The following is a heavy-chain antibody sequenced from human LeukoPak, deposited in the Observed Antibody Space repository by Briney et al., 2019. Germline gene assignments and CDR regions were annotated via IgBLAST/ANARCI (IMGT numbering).Heavy chain of an antibody. V-gene: IGHV1-18*01. Sequence: ASVKVSCKASGYTFTSYGISWVRHAPGQGLEWMGWISAYNGNTNYAQKLQGRVTMTTDTSTSTAYMELRSLRSDDTAVYYCAATRVVGALFDYWGQGTLVTVSS. D-gene: IGHD1-26*01. J-gene: IGHJ4*02. CDR2: ISAYNGNT. CDR1: GYTFTSYG. CDR3: AATRVVGALFDY.